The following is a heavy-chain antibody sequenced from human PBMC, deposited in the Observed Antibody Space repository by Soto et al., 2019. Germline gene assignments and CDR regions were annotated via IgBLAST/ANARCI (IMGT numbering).Heavy chain of an antibody. V-gene: IGHV1-69*06. D-gene: IGHD1-26*01. CDR3: AVRLSGSYYRNGMDV. CDR1: GGPFTSFD. CDR2: IIPIFGTT. Sequence: VELVQSRSEVKKPGSSVKVSGKPSGGPFTSFDVNWVRQAPGQGLEWMGGIIPIFGTTNYAQKFQGRVTISADMPTTTAYMELGSLRSDDTAVYFCAVRLSGSYYRNGMDVGGLGTTVIVS. J-gene: IGHJ6*02.